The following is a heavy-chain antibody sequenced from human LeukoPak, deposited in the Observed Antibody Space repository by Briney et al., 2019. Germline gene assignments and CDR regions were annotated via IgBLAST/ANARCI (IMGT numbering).Heavy chain of an antibody. CDR3: ARSTMIRGVYYFDY. D-gene: IGHD3-10*01. CDR1: GFTFSDYW. V-gene: IGHV3-7*01. Sequence: PGGSLRLSCAASGFTFSDYWMNWVRQAPGKGLEWVANIKQDGSEKSYVDSVKARFTISRENDKNLLYLQMNSLRAEDTAVYYCARSTMIRGVYYFDYWGQGTLVTVSS. CDR2: IKQDGSEK. J-gene: IGHJ4*02.